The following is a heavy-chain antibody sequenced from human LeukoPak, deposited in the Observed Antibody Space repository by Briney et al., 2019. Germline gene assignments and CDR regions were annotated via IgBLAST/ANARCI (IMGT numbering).Heavy chain of an antibody. J-gene: IGHJ4*02. D-gene: IGHD2-2*01. CDR2: ISGSGGST. Sequence: QTGGSLRLSCAASGFTFSSYAMSWVRQAPGKGLEWVSAISGSGGSTYYADSVKGRFTISRDNSKNTLYLQMNSLRAEDTAVYYCANFPLLAAMYFHFDYWGRGTLVTVSS. CDR1: GFTFSSYA. CDR3: ANFPLLAAMYFHFDY. V-gene: IGHV3-23*01.